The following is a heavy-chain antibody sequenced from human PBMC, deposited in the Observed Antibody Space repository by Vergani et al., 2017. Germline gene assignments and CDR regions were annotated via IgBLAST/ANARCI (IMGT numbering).Heavy chain of an antibody. D-gene: IGHD6-19*01. J-gene: IGHJ3*02. V-gene: IGHV4-59*01. CDR2: IYKSGSS. CDR1: GGSISDYY. Sequence: QVQLQESGPGLVKSSETLSLTCTVSGGSISDYYWNWLRQPPGEGLEWIGYIYKSGSSTYNPSLKGRVTISADTSKNQFSLKLTSVTAADTAMYYCAIDRGYSTGWYSAFDIWGQGTMVIVSS. CDR3: AIDRGYSTGWYSAFDI.